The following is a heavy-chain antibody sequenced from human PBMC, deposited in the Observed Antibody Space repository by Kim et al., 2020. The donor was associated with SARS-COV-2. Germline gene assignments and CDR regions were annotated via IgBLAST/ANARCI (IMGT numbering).Heavy chain of an antibody. CDR3: ARYTAMVSYYYYYMDV. Sequence: GESLKISCKGSGYSFTSYWIGWVRQMPGKGLEWMGIIYPGDSDTRYSPSFQGQVTISADKSISTAYLQWSSLKASDTAMYYCARYTAMVSYYYYYMDVWGKGTTVTVSS. J-gene: IGHJ6*03. CDR2: IYPGDSDT. CDR1: GYSFTSYW. D-gene: IGHD5-18*01. V-gene: IGHV5-51*01.